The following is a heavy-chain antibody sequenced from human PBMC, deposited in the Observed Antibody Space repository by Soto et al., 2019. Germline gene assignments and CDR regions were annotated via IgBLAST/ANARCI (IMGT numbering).Heavy chain of an antibody. CDR3: ARGDLHLWGPRMAYYYYYGMDV. D-gene: IGHD5-18*01. V-gene: IGHV1-3*01. CDR2: INAGDGNT. CDR1: GYTFTSYA. Sequence: QVQLVQSGAEVKKPGASVKVSCKASGYTFTSYAMHWVRQAPGQRLEWMGWINAGDGNTKYSQKFQGRVTITRDTSASTAYMEVSSLRSEDTAVYYCARGDLHLWGPRMAYYYYYGMDVWGQGTTVTVSS. J-gene: IGHJ6*02.